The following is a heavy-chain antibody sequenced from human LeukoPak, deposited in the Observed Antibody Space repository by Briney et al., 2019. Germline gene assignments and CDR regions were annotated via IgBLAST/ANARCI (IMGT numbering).Heavy chain of an antibody. CDR1: GGSIRSDF. D-gene: IGHD3-10*01. V-gene: IGHV4-59*12. CDR2: VYYSGST. CDR3: AREKSSGSPPSPHFFYGMDV. J-gene: IGHJ6*02. Sequence: SETLSLTCTVSGGSIRSDFWSWIRQPPGKGLEWIGYVYYSGSTNYSPSLNSRVTISIDTSKNKFSLKLTSVTAADTAVYYCAREKSSGSPPSPHFFYGMDVWGQGTTVTVSS.